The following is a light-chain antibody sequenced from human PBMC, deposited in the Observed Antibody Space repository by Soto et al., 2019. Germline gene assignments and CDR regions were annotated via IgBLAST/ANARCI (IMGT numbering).Light chain of an antibody. V-gene: IGLV2-23*02. CDR3: FSYAGAGTFV. CDR2: EVN. CDR1: SSDIGNYNL. J-gene: IGLJ1*01. Sequence: QSVLTQPASVSGSPGQSITISCTGTSSDIGNYNLVSWFQQHPGKAPKLFIYEVNRRPSGVSDRLSGSKSANTASLTISGLQAEDEADYYCFSYAGAGTFVFGTGTRSPS.